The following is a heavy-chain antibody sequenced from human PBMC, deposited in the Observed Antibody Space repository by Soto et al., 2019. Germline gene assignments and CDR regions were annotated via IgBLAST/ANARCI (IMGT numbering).Heavy chain of an antibody. J-gene: IGHJ4*02. D-gene: IGHD3-10*01. CDR2: MNPNSGNT. Sequence: ASVKVSCKDSGYTYTSYDSNWVRQATGQGLEWMGWMNPNSGNTGYAQKFQGRVTMTRNTSISTAYMELSSLRSEDTAVYYCASYGSGSYDGPLDYWGQGTLVTVSS. CDR1: GYTYTSYD. CDR3: ASYGSGSYDGPLDY. V-gene: IGHV1-8*01.